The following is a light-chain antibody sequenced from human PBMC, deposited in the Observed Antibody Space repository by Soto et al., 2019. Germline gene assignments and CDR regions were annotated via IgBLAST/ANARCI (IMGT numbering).Light chain of an antibody. Sequence: DIQMTQSPSSVSASVGDRVTITCRASQAISTWLAWYQQNPGKAPKLLIYSASNLQSGVPSRFSGSGSVTDFTLTISSLQPEDFATYYCQQANSFPRTFGQGTKVEIK. CDR1: QAISTW. V-gene: IGKV1D-12*01. CDR2: SAS. J-gene: IGKJ1*01. CDR3: QQANSFPRT.